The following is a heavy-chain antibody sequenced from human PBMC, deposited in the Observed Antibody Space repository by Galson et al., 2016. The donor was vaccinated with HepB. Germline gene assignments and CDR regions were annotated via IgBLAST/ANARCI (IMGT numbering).Heavy chain of an antibody. V-gene: IGHV3-23*01. D-gene: IGHD3/OR15-3a*01. CDR3: ARVLSYRDVWTGYTSYFDL. CDR1: GFTFSNYG. J-gene: IGHJ2*01. CDR2: ISADSGAI. Sequence: SLRLSCAGSGFTFSNYGMSWVRQAPEKGPEWVSVISADSGAIYYDDSVRGRFSISRDNAKSTLFLQMDSLRAEDTAVYYCARVLSYRDVWTGYTSYFDLWGRGTLVAVSS.